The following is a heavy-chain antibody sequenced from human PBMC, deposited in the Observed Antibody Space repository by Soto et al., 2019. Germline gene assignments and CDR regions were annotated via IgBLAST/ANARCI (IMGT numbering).Heavy chain of an antibody. CDR2: MSPNGNNQ. V-gene: IGHV3-30-3*01. Sequence: HPGGSLRLSCAAPGFTFSIYALHWVRQAPGKGLEWVAVMSPNGNNQYYADSVKGRFTISRDTSKSTLYLQMTSLRPDDTAVYYCATGANFYYGTSRYWGQGTLVTGSS. CDR1: GFTFSIYA. D-gene: IGHD3-10*01. J-gene: IGHJ4*02. CDR3: ATGANFYYGTSRY.